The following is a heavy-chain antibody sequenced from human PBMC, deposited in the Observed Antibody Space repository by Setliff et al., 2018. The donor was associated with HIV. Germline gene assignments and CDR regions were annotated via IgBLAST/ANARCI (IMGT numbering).Heavy chain of an antibody. CDR3: AKGTYSYDSNGPDY. D-gene: IGHD3-22*01. Sequence: PGGSLRLSCAASGFSFRTYAMSWVRQAPGKGLEWVSAISATAGDTYYADSVKGRFTISRDNSKNTLYLQMNSLRAEDTAVYYCAKGTYSYDSNGPDYWGQGTLVTVSS. V-gene: IGHV3-23*01. CDR2: ISATAGDT. CDR1: GFSFRTYA. J-gene: IGHJ4*02.